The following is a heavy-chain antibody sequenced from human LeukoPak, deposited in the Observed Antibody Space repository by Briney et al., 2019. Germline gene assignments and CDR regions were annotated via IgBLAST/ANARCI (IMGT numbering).Heavy chain of an antibody. CDR2: INHSGST. V-gene: IGHV4-34*01. CDR1: GGSFSGYY. D-gene: IGHD3-22*01. Sequence: SETLSLTCAVYGGSFSGYYWSWIRQPPGKGLEWIGEINHSGSTNYNPSLKSRVTISVDTSKNQFSLKLSSVTAKDTAVYYCARGLRGITMIVSYYYYGMDVGGEGTTVSVSS. CDR3: ARGLRGITMIVSYYYYGMDV. J-gene: IGHJ6*02.